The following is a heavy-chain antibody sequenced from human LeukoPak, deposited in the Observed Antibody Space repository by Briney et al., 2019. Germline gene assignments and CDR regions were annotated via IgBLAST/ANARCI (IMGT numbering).Heavy chain of an antibody. CDR3: ARVKVGITYWFDP. CDR1: GFTVNYNY. J-gene: IGHJ5*02. Sequence: GGSMRLSCAASGFTVNYNYMSWVRQAPGKGLEWVSVIYSGGSTYYADSVKGKFTISRDDSKNTVYLQMNSLRVEDTAVYYCARVKVGITYWFDPWGQGTLVTVSS. V-gene: IGHV3-66*01. CDR2: IYSGGST. D-gene: IGHD1-26*01.